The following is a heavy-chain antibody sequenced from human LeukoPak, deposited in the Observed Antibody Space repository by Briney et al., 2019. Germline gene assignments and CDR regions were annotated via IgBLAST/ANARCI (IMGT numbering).Heavy chain of an antibody. Sequence: PSETLSLTCSVYGGSFIDYSWSWIRQPPGKDLEWIGEINHSGITNYNPSLESRVTMSVDTSKNQFTLKLSSVTAADTAVYYCARHRATGITMVRGVPSPLDYWGQGTLVTVSS. V-gene: IGHV4-34*01. J-gene: IGHJ4*02. CDR3: ARHRATGITMVRGVPSPLDY. CDR1: GGSFIDYS. D-gene: IGHD3-10*01. CDR2: INHSGIT.